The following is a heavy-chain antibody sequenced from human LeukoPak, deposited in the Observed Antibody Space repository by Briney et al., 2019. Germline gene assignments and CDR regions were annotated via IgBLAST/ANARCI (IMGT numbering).Heavy chain of an antibody. Sequence: SETLSLTCAVYGGSFSGYYWSWIRQPPGKGLEWIGEINHSGSANYNPSLKSRVTISVDTSKNQFSLKLSSVTAADTAVYYCASLWPYQLSAFDIWGQGTMVTVSS. CDR1: GGSFSGYY. CDR3: ASLWPYQLSAFDI. V-gene: IGHV4-34*01. CDR2: INHSGSA. D-gene: IGHD2-2*01. J-gene: IGHJ3*02.